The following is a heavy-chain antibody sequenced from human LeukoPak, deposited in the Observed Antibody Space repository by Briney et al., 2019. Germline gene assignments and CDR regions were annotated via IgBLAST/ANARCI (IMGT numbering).Heavy chain of an antibody. D-gene: IGHD3-3*01. Sequence: PSETLSLTCAVYVGSFSGYYWSWLRQPPGKGLEWIGEINHSGSTNYNPSLKSRVTISLDTAKSQFSLKVRYVTAADTAVYYCARGLNDSWTEENYWGQGTLVTVSS. CDR1: VGSFSGYY. CDR3: ARGLNDSWTEENY. V-gene: IGHV4-34*01. CDR2: INHSGST. J-gene: IGHJ4*02.